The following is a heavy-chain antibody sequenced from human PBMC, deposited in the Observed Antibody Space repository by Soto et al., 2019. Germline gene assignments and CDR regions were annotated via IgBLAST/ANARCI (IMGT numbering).Heavy chain of an antibody. CDR1: GFTFDDYA. CDR3: AKDSSSWQYYTYYYYYYMDV. CDR2: ISWNSGSI. D-gene: IGHD6-13*01. J-gene: IGHJ6*03. Sequence: QPGGSLRLSCAASGFTFDDYAMHWVRQAPGKGLEWVSGISWNSGSIGYADSVKGRFTISRDNAKNSLYLQMNSLRAEDTALYYCAKDSSSWQYYTYYYYYYMDVWGKGTTVTVSS. V-gene: IGHV3-9*01.